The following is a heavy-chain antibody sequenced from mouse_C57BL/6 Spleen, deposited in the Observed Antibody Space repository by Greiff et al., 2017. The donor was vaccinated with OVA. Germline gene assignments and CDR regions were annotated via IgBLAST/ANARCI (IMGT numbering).Heavy chain of an antibody. CDR2: IWSDGST. D-gene: IGHD1-1*01. CDR3: ARQGDYVYYAMDY. J-gene: IGHJ4*01. V-gene: IGHV2-6-1*01. Sequence: QVQLKESGPGLVAPSQSLSITCTVSGFSLTSYGVHWVRQPPGKGLEWLVVIWSDGSTTYNSPLKSRLSISKDNSKSQVFLKMNSRQTDDTAMYYCARQGDYVYYAMDYWGQGTSVTVSS. CDR1: GFSLTSYG.